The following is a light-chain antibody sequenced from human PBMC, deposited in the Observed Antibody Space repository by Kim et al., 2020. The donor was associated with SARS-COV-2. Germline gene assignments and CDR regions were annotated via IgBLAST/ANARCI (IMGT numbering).Light chain of an antibody. CDR3: QQYNSYPRT. Sequence: VSVGDRVTITCRASQSISSWLAWYQQKPGKAPKLLIYDASSLESGVPSTFSGSGSGTEFTLTISSLQPDDFATYYCQQYNSYPRTFGQGTKVDIK. J-gene: IGKJ1*01. CDR2: DAS. V-gene: IGKV1-5*01. CDR1: QSISSW.